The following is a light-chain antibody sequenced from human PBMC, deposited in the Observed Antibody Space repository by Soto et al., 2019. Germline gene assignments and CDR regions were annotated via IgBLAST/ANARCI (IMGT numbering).Light chain of an antibody. CDR3: QQSFSPLGT. J-gene: IGKJ1*01. V-gene: IGKV1-39*01. Sequence: DLQMTQSPSSLSASVGDRVTITCRASQSISNYLNWYQQKPGKAPKLLIYAASSMQGGVPSRFSGSGSETDFTLTISSLQPDDSATYYCQQSFSPLGTFGQGTKVEV. CDR1: QSISNY. CDR2: AAS.